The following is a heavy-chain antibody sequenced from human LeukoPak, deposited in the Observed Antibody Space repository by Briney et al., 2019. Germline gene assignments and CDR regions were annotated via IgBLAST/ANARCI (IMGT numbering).Heavy chain of an antibody. CDR1: GGTFSSYA. J-gene: IGHJ6*02. D-gene: IGHD1-14*01. CDR2: IIPIFGTA. V-gene: IGHV1-69*13. Sequence: GASVKVPCKASGGTFSSYAISWVRQAPGQGLEWMGGIIPIFGTANYAQKFQGRVTITADESTSTAYMELSSLRSEDTAVYYCCTNLRDYYYYYGMDVWGQGTTVTVSS. CDR3: CTNLRDYYYYYGMDV.